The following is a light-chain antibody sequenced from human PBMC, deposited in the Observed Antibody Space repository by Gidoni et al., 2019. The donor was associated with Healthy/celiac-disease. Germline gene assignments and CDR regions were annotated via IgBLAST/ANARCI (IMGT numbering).Light chain of an antibody. V-gene: IGKV3-20*01. CDR3: QQYGSSPRT. Sequence: EIVLTQSPGTMSSSPGDRTTLSCRASQSVSSSYLAWYQQKPGKAPRLLIYGASSRATGIPARFSGSGSGTDFTLTISRLEPEDFAVYYCQQYGSSPRTFGQGTKVEIK. CDR2: GAS. CDR1: QSVSSSY. J-gene: IGKJ1*01.